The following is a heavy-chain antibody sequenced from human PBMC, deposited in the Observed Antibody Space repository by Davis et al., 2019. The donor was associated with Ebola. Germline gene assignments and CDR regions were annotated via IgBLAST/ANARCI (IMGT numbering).Heavy chain of an antibody. J-gene: IGHJ4*02. V-gene: IGHV1-18*01. D-gene: IGHD1-26*01. Sequence: ASVKVSCKTSGYTFTSYDINWLRQAPGQSLEWMGWISIYNGNTNYAQKVQGRVTMTADTSASTASMELKDLTSDDTAVYYCARLHRAEPHFDYWGQGTLVTVSS. CDR3: ARLHRAEPHFDY. CDR2: ISIYNGNT. CDR1: GYTFTSYD.